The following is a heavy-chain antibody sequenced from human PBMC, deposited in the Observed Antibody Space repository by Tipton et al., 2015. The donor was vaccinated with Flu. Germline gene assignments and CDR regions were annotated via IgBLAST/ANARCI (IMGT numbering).Heavy chain of an antibody. J-gene: IGHJ4*02. CDR3: TRRLVED. V-gene: IGHV3-33*01. CDR2: IRYDGSDK. Sequence: SLRLSCAASGFTFSSYDMHWVRQAPGKGLEWLAFIRYDGSDKYYADSVKGRFTISRDNAKNSLYLQMNNLRAEDTAVYYCTRRLVEDWGQGTQVTVSS. CDR1: GFTFSSYD.